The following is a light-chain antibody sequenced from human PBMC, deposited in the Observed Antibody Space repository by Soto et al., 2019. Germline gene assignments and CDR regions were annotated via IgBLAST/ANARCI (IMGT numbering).Light chain of an antibody. Sequence: EIVLTQSPGTLSLSPGEGVTLSCRASQTVDRNYLAWYRQKPGQAPRLLIYRASTRATGIPDRFSGSQSGKGFTLTISRPEPEDFAVYYCQQYGASPLTFGGGTKVDIK. CDR1: QTVDRNY. V-gene: IGKV3-20*01. J-gene: IGKJ4*01. CDR3: QQYGASPLT. CDR2: RAS.